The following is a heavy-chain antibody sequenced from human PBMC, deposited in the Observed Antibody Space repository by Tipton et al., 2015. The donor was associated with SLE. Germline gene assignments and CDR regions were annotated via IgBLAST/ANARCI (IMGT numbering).Heavy chain of an antibody. CDR3: AREEEWFTAVRGVNYYSYYMDV. D-gene: IGHD3-10*01. CDR2: IYASGST. V-gene: IGHV4-61*02. Sequence: TLSLTCTVSGGSISSAGYYWSWIRQPAGKGLEWIGRIYASGSTNYNPSLKSRVTISVDTSKKEFSLKLSSVTAADTAVYYCAREEEWFTAVRGVNYYSYYMDVWGQGTTVTVSS. J-gene: IGHJ6*03. CDR1: GGSISSAGYY.